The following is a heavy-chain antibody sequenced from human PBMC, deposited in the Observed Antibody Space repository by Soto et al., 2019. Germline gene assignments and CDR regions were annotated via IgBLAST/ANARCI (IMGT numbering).Heavy chain of an antibody. D-gene: IGHD2-8*01. J-gene: IGHJ5*02. CDR2: AYYSGNT. Sequence: PSETLSLTCTVSGGSISSSGFSRGWVRQPPGKGLEWIGCAYYSGNTYYNPSLKSRVTISVDTSGNQFSLRLNSVTAADTAVDYCTKVSSGWFDTWGQGTVLPVSS. CDR3: TKVSSGWFDT. CDR1: GGSISSSGFS. V-gene: IGHV4-39*01.